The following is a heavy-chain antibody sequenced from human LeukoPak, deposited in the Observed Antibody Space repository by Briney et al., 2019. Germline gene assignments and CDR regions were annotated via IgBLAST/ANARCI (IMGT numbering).Heavy chain of an antibody. CDR3: ARVGGDYD. J-gene: IGHJ4*02. CDR2: ISGSGGST. D-gene: IGHD4-17*01. CDR1: GFTFSSYA. Sequence: GGSLRLSCAASGFTFSSYAMSWVRQAPGKGLEWVSAISGSGGSTYYADSVKGRLTISRDNAKNSLYLQMNSLRAEDTAVYYCARVGGDYDWGQGTLVTVSS. V-gene: IGHV3-23*01.